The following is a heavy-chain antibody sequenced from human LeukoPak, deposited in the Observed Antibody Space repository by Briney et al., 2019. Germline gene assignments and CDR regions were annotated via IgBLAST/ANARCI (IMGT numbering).Heavy chain of an antibody. CDR3: ARDAGYSSSWSTSGKDY. J-gene: IGHJ4*02. D-gene: IGHD6-13*01. Sequence: GGSLRLSCAASGFTFSSYGMHWVRQAPGKGLEWVAVISYDGSNKYYADSVKGRFTISRDNSKNTLYLQMNSLRAEDTAVYYCARDAGYSSSWSTSGKDYWGQGTLVTVSS. V-gene: IGHV3-30*03. CDR1: GFTFSSYG. CDR2: ISYDGSNK.